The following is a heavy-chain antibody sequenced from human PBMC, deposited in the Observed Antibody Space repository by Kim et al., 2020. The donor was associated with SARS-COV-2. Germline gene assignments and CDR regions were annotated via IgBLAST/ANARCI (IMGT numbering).Heavy chain of an antibody. D-gene: IGHD3-16*02. J-gene: IGHJ4*02. Sequence: SETLSPTCTVSGGSISSYYWSWIRQPPGKGLEWIGYIYYSGSTNYNPSLKSRVTISVDTSKNQFSLKLSSVTAADTAVYYCARHNYDYVWGSYRYGFDYWGQGTLVTVSS. V-gene: IGHV4-59*08. CDR3: ARHNYDYVWGSYRYGFDY. CDR1: GGSISSYY. CDR2: IYYSGST.